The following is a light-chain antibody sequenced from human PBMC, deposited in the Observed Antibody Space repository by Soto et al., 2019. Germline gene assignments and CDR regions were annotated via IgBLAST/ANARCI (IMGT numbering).Light chain of an antibody. J-gene: IGLJ3*02. CDR2: EVS. CDR3: SSFTSINTWV. CDR1: SSDVGGYNY. Sequence: QSALTQPASVSGSPGQSITISCTGTSSDVGGYNYVSWYQQHPGKAPKLMIYEVSNRPSGVSNRFSGSKSGNTASLTISGRQAEDEADYYCSSFTSINTWVFGGGTQLTVL. V-gene: IGLV2-14*01.